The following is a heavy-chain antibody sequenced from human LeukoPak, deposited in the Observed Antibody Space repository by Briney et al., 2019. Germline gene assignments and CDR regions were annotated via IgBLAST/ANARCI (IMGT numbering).Heavy chain of an antibody. CDR1: GFTFSSYW. Sequence: GGSLRLSCVASGFTFSSYWMRWVRQAPGKGVEWMANIKEDGSQKKYVDSLKGRFTISRDNAKNSLYLQMNSLRAEDTAVYYCAGGAVVFGPTDYWGQGTLVTVSS. CDR3: AGGAVVFGPTDY. CDR2: IKEDGSQK. D-gene: IGHD5-18*01. V-gene: IGHV3-7*01. J-gene: IGHJ4*02.